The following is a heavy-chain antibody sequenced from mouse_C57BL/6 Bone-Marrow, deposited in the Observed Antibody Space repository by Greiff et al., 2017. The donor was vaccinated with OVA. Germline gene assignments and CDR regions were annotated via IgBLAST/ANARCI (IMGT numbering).Heavy chain of an antibody. CDR2: IYPRSGNT. CDR1: GYTFTSYG. Sequence: VKVVESGAELARPGASVKLSCKASGYTFTSYGISWVKQRTGQGLEWIGEIYPRSGNTYYNEKFKGKATLTADKSSSTAYMELRSLTSEDSAVYFCARSLLPPMDYWGQGTSVTVSS. J-gene: IGHJ4*01. D-gene: IGHD1-1*01. V-gene: IGHV1-81*01. CDR3: ARSLLPPMDY.